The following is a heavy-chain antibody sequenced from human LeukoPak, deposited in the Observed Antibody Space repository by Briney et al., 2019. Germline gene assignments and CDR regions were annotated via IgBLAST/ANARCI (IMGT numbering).Heavy chain of an antibody. CDR3: ARGQIIHYYYYGMDV. J-gene: IGHJ6*02. V-gene: IGHV5-51*01. Sequence: GESLKISCKGSGYSFTSYWIGWVRQMPVKGLEWMGIIYPGDSDTRYSPSFQGQVTISADKSISTAYLQWSSLKASDTAMYYCARGQIIHYYYYGMDVWGQGTTVTVSS. CDR2: IYPGDSDT. CDR1: GYSFTSYW.